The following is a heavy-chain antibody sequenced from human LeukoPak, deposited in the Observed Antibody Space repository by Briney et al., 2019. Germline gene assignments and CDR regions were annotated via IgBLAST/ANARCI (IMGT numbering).Heavy chain of an antibody. CDR1: GFTFTRNS. D-gene: IGHD2-2*01. V-gene: IGHV3-23*01. Sequence: GSLRLSFAASGFTFTRNSIAWVRQAPGKGLEWVSAFDGSGGTTFYADSVKGRVTISRVQSTNTVYLQMNSLRADDTAVYYCAKAHCSSTSCSRADNWGQGTLVTVSS. J-gene: IGHJ4*02. CDR3: AKAHCSSTSCSRADN. CDR2: FDGSGGTT.